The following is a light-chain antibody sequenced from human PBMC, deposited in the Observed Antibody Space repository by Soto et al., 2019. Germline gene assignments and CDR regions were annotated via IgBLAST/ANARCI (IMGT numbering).Light chain of an antibody. V-gene: IGLV2-8*01. J-gene: IGLJ2*01. Sequence: QSALTQPPSASGSPGQSVAIPCTGTSSDIGGYNYVSWYQQHSGKAPKLIIYEVTRRPSGVPDRFSGSKSGSTASLTVSGLQAEDEADYYCASYAGNKVVFGGGTKLTVL. CDR2: EVT. CDR3: ASYAGNKVV. CDR1: SSDIGGYNY.